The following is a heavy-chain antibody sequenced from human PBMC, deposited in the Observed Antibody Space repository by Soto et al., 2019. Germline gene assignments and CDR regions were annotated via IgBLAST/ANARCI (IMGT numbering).Heavy chain of an antibody. D-gene: IGHD3-10*01. CDR1: GVSFSGYH. CDR2: INHDGSI. V-gene: IGHV4-34*01. J-gene: IGHJ6*02. CDR3: ARGRAVDV. Sequence: QVQLHQWGAGLLKPSETLSLTCAVYGVSFSGYHWSWIRQPPGKGLEWIGEINHDGSISYNPSLKSRVTLAIDTSKNYFSLKLSSVTAADTAVYYCARGRAVDVWGQGTTVTVSS.